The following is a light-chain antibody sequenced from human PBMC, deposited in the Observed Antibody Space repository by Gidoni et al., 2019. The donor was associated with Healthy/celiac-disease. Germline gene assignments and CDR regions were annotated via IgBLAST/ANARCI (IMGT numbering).Light chain of an antibody. CDR2: AAS. CDR1: QSISSY. CDR3: QQSYSNPPD. V-gene: IGKV1-39*01. J-gene: IGKJ4*01. Sequence: IQLSQSPSSLSASVGDRVTITCRASQSISSYLNWYQQTTGKAPKILIYAASSLHSGVPSRFSGSGSGTDFTLTISSLQPEDFATYYCQQSYSNPPDFGGGTKVEIK.